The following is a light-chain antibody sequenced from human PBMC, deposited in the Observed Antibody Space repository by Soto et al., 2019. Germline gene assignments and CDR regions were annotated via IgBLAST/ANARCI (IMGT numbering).Light chain of an antibody. Sequence: DIQMTQSPTSLSASVGDRVTITCRASQDIRNFVAWYQQKPGKAPKLLIYAASTLQSGVPSRFSRSGSGTDFTLTINSLQPEEVATYSCQKYSSGPGFGPGTKVAIK. CDR2: AAS. V-gene: IGKV1-27*01. J-gene: IGKJ3*01. CDR3: QKYSSGPG. CDR1: QDIRNF.